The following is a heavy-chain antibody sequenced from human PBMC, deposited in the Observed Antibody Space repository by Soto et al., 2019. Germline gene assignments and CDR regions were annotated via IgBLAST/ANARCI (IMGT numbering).Heavy chain of an antibody. CDR2: ISGSAGST. Sequence: EVQLLESGGGLVQPGGSLRLSCAASGFTFSSYAMSWVRQAPGKGLEWVSTISGSAGSTYYADSVKGRFTISRDNSENTLYLQMSGLRAEDTAVYYCAKDRLVVIAAGDYFDFWGQGTLVTDSS. D-gene: IGHD2-15*01. CDR1: GFTFSSYA. J-gene: IGHJ4*02. V-gene: IGHV3-23*01. CDR3: AKDRLVVIAAGDYFDF.